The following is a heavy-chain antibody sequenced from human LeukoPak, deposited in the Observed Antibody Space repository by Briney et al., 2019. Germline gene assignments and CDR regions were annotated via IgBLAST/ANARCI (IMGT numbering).Heavy chain of an antibody. V-gene: IGHV3-23*01. CDR3: ARGSRSPSGTYHYYFDY. CDR1: GFTFSSSA. J-gene: IGHJ4*02. CDR2: ISNNGGYT. D-gene: IGHD1-26*01. Sequence: GGSLRLSCAASGFTFSSSAMSWVRQAPGKGLEWVSAISNNGGYTYYADSVKGRFTISRDNSKNTLYLQMNSLRAEDTAVYYCARGSRSPSGTYHYYFDYWGQGTLVTVSS.